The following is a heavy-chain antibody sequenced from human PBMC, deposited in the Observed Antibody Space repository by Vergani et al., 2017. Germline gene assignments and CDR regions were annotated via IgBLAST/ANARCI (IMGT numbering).Heavy chain of an antibody. V-gene: IGHV1-2*02. D-gene: IGHD3-22*01. CDR1: GYTFTGYY. J-gene: IGHJ4*02. Sequence: QVQLVQSGAEVKKPGASVKVSCKASGYTFTGYYIHWVRQAPGQGLEWMGWINPNSGTTNYAQSFQGRVTMTRDTSISTAYMELSSLISDDTAVYYCARGTAHYYDSSGIDYWGQGTLVTVSS. CDR2: INPNSGTT. CDR3: ARGTAHYYDSSGIDY.